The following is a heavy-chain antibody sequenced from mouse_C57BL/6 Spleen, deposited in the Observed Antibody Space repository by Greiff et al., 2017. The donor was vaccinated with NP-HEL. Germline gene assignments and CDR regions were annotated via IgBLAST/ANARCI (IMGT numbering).Heavy chain of an antibody. V-gene: IGHV1-54*01. Sequence: QVQLKQSGAELVRPGTSVKVSCKASGYAFTNYLIEWVKQRPGQGLEWIGVINPGSGGTNYNEKFKGKATLTADKSSSTAYMQLSSLTSEDSAVYFCARGGGIYCGNYGEFAYWGQGTLVTVSA. CDR3: ARGGGIYCGNYGEFAY. CDR1: GYAFTNYL. J-gene: IGHJ3*01. D-gene: IGHD2-1*01. CDR2: INPGSGGT.